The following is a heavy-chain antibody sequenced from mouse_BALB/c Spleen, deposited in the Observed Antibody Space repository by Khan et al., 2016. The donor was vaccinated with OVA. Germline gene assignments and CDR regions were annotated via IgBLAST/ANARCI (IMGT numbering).Heavy chain of an antibody. D-gene: IGHD2-10*01. CDR1: GHTFTKFG. J-gene: IGHJ4*01. V-gene: IGHV9-3-1*01. CDR2: INTYTGEP. CDR3: SSPPYFSYVLDN. Sequence: QIQLVQSGPELKKPGETVKISCKASGHTFTKFGMNWVKQAPGKGLKWMGWINTYTGEPTYADDFHGRFAFSLETSASTAYLQINNLKNEATATYFGSSPPYFSYVLDNWGQGTSVTVSP.